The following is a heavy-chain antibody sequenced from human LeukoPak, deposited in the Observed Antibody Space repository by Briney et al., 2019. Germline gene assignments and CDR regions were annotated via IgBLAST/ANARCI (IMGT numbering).Heavy chain of an antibody. CDR1: GFSFTDYP. Sequence: GVSLRLSCATSGFSFTDYPMNWVRQAPGKGLEWISNIRTTAEGAKYAYYADSVKGRVTISRDDGKNTLYLHMNSLRDDDTLVCHGEDGIRDAFDYWGQGILVTVSS. D-gene: IGHD5-24*01. CDR2: IRTTAEGAKYA. CDR3: EDGIRDAFDY. V-gene: IGHV3-48*02. J-gene: IGHJ4*02.